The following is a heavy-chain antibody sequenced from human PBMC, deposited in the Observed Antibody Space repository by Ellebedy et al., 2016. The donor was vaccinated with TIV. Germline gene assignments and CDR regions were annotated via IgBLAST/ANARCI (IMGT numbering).Heavy chain of an antibody. D-gene: IGHD3-22*01. Sequence: LSLTCAASGFTFNSYGMHWVRQAPGKGLEWVAVIWYDGSYKYYADSVKGRFTISRDISKNTLYLQMNSLRVEDTAVYYCAIYYDRDWGQGTLVTVSS. CDR3: AIYYDRD. V-gene: IGHV3-33*03. J-gene: IGHJ1*01. CDR2: IWYDGSYK. CDR1: GFTFNSYG.